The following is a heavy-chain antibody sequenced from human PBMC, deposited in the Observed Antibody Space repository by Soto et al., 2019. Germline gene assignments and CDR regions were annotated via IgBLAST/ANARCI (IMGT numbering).Heavy chain of an antibody. Sequence: SVKVSCKAPGVTFXSYTISWVRQAPGQGLEWMGRIIPILGIANYAQKFQGRVTITADKSTSTAYMELSSLRSEDTAVYYCARGVVVPAAILGGYWFDPWGQGTLVTVSS. V-gene: IGHV1-69*02. CDR1: GVTFXSYT. J-gene: IGHJ5*02. CDR3: ARGVVVPAAILGGYWFDP. D-gene: IGHD2-2*01. CDR2: IIPILGIA.